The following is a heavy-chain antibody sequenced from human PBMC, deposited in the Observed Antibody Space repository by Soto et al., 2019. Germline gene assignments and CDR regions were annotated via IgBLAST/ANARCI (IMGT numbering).Heavy chain of an antibody. CDR1: GYTLTELS. Sequence: ASVKVSCKVSGYTLTELSMHWVRQAPGKGLEWMGGFDPEDGETIYAQKFQGRVTMTEDTSTDTAYMELSSLRSEDTAVYYCATTPDYGDYAWFDPWGKGTLVTVSS. CDR3: ATTPDYGDYAWFDP. CDR2: FDPEDGET. J-gene: IGHJ5*02. V-gene: IGHV1-24*01. D-gene: IGHD4-17*01.